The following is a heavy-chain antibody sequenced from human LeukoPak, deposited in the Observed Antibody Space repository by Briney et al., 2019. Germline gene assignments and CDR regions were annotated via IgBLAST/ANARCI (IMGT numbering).Heavy chain of an antibody. Sequence: HGEPLKISCKGSGYSFTSYRIGWVRQMPGKGLEWMGIIYPGDSDTRYSPSFQGQVITSAVKSLSTTYLQWSSMKASDTAMSYCARHPSSSWQDEAFDIWGQGTMVTVSS. CDR2: IYPGDSDT. D-gene: IGHD6-13*01. CDR1: GYSFTSYR. CDR3: ARHPSSSWQDEAFDI. J-gene: IGHJ3*02. V-gene: IGHV5-51*01.